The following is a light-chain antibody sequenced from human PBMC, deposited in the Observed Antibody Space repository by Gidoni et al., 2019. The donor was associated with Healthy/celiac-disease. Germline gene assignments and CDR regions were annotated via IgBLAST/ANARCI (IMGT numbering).Light chain of an antibody. Sequence: DSQMTQSPSTLSASVGDRGTITCRASPSISSWLAWYQQKPGKAPKLLIYKASSLESGVPSRFSGSGSGTEFTLTISSLQPDDFATYYCQQYNSYSLFGGGTKVEIK. CDR3: QQYNSYSL. V-gene: IGKV1-5*03. J-gene: IGKJ4*01. CDR2: KAS. CDR1: PSISSW.